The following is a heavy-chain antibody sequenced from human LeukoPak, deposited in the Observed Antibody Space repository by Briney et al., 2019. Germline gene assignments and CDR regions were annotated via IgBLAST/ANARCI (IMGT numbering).Heavy chain of an antibody. V-gene: IGHV4-38-2*01. D-gene: IGHD2/OR15-2a*01. CDR2: VYHSGTT. CDR1: GYSISSGYY. Sequence: PSETLSLTCAVSGYSISSGYYWGWIRQPPGKGLEWIGSVYHSGTTDYIPSLKSRVTISVDTSKNQFSLKVSSVTAADTAVYFCARGISTTGHDYWGQGTLVTVSS. J-gene: IGHJ4*02. CDR3: ARGISTTGHDY.